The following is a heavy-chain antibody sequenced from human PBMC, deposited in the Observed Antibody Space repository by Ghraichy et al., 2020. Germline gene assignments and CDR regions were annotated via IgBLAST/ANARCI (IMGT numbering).Heavy chain of an antibody. Sequence: GSLRLSCSASGFTFSSYAMHWVRQAPGKGLEYVSAISSNGGSTYYADSVKGRFTISRDNSKNTLYLQMSSLRAEDTAVYYCVKVGYYGSGDDYYYMDVWGKGTTVTVSS. J-gene: IGHJ6*03. V-gene: IGHV3-64D*06. CDR3: VKVGYYGSGDDYYYMDV. CDR1: GFTFSSYA. CDR2: ISSNGGST. D-gene: IGHD3-10*01.